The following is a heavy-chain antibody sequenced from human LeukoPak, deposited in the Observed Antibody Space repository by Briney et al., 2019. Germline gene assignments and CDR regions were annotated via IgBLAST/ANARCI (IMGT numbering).Heavy chain of an antibody. CDR3: ARDRYGSPSMGMDV. Sequence: GASVKVSCKASGGTFSSYAISWVRQDPGQGLEWMGGIIPIFGTANYAQKFQGRVTITADESTSTAYMELSSLRSEDTAVYYCARDRYGSPSMGMDVWGQGTTVTVSS. V-gene: IGHV1-69*01. CDR2: IIPIFGTA. CDR1: GGTFSSYA. J-gene: IGHJ6*02. D-gene: IGHD2-8*01.